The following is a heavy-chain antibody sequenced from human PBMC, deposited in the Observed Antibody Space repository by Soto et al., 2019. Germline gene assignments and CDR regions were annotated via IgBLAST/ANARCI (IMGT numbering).Heavy chain of an antibody. CDR3: ARDLGYCSGGSCYSQYYYYYYYMDV. V-gene: IGHV1-3*01. D-gene: IGHD2-15*01. CDR2: INAVNGNT. J-gene: IGHJ6*03. Sequence: ASVKVSCKASGYTFTSYAMHWVRQAPGQRLEWMGWINAVNGNTKYSQKFQGRVTITRDTSASTAYMELSSLRSEDTAVYYCARDLGYCSGGSCYSQYYYYYYYMDVWGKGTTVTVSS. CDR1: GYTFTSYA.